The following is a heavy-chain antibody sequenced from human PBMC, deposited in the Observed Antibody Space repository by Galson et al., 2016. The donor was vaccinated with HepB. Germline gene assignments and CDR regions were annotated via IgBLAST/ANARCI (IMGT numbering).Heavy chain of an antibody. V-gene: IGHV3-48*01. Sequence: LRLSCAASGFTFSSYSMTWVRQAPGKGLEWVSYISSSTGTIYYADSVKGRFSISRDNAKNSLYLQMNSLRAEDTAVYYCARDFRGVCPFDYWGQGTLVTVSS. CDR2: ISSSTGTI. J-gene: IGHJ4*02. CDR3: ARDFRGVCPFDY. CDR1: GFTFSSYS. D-gene: IGHD2-8*02.